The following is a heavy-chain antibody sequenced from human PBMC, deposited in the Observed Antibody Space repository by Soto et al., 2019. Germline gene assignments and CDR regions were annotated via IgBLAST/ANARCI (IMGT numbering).Heavy chain of an antibody. V-gene: IGHV3-23*01. J-gene: IGHJ4*02. CDR3: MTHAVIYSRGH. CDR2: ISGRGGST. CDR1: GFTFSSYA. Sequence: EVQLLESGGGLVQPGGSLRLSCAASGFTFSSYAMSWVRQAPGKGLEWVSAISGRGGSTYYADSVKGRFTISRDNAKNTLYLQMNSLRAEDTSVYYCMTHAVIYSRGHWGQGTLVTVAS. D-gene: IGHD6-25*01.